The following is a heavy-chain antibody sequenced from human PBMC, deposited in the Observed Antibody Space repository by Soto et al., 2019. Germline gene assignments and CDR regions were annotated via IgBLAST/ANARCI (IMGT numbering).Heavy chain of an antibody. Sequence: SETLSLTSAVSGGSISSSKWWSWVRQPPEKGLEWIGEIYYSGSTNYNPYLKSRVTISVDTSKNQFSLMLSSGTAADTAVYYCARGSVRGTYYYYGMDVWGQGTTVTVSS. V-gene: IGHV4-4*02. CDR3: ARGSVRGTYYYYGMDV. CDR1: GGSISSSKW. CDR2: IYYSGST. D-gene: IGHD3-10*01. J-gene: IGHJ6*02.